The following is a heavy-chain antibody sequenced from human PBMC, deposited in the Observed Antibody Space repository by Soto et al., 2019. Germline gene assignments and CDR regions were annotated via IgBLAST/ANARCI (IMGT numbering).Heavy chain of an antibody. CDR1: GYTFTSYG. V-gene: IGHV1-18*01. CDR2: ITVNSGNT. D-gene: IGHD6-19*01. Sequence: QVQLVQSGVEVKKPGASVKVSCKASGYTFTSYGIGWVRQAPGQGLEWMGWITVNSGNTNYPQKLQGRVTMTTDTDPSTAELELRSLTSDDTAVYYCGRGLGGGWYYFDYWGQGTLVTVSS. J-gene: IGHJ4*02. CDR3: GRGLGGGWYYFDY.